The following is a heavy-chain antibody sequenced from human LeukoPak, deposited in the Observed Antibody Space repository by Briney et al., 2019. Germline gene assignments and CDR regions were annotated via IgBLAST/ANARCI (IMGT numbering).Heavy chain of an antibody. D-gene: IGHD3-16*01. J-gene: IGHJ4*02. CDR3: ARVGRVYIMTYNDY. V-gene: IGHV3-30-3*01. CDR1: GFTFGSYA. Sequence: PGGSLRLSCAASGFTFGSYAMHWVRQAPGKGLEWVAVISYDGSNKYYADSVKGRFTISRDNSKNMLYLQMNSLRAEDTAVYYCARVGRVYIMTYNDYWGQGTLVTVSS. CDR2: ISYDGSNK.